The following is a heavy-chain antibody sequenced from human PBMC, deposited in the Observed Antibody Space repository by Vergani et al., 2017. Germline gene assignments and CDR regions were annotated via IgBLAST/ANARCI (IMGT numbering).Heavy chain of an antibody. CDR3: ARGGDSSSWSTLGGYYYYGMDV. Sequence: EVQLVESGGGLVQPGGSLRLSCAASGFTVSSNYMSWVRQAPGKGLEWVSVIYSGGSTYYADSVKGRFTISRHNSKNTLYLQMNSLRAEDTAVYYCARGGDSSSWSTLGGYYYYGMDVWGQGTTVTVSS. V-gene: IGHV3-53*04. CDR1: GFTVSSNY. D-gene: IGHD6-13*01. J-gene: IGHJ6*02. CDR2: IYSGGST.